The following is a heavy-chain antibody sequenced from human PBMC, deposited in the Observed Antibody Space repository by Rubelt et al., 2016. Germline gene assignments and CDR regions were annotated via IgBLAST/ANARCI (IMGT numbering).Heavy chain of an antibody. CDR3: ATDRFRWRY. D-gene: IGHD5-24*01. J-gene: IGHJ4*02. CDR1: GFDFSNYW. CDR2: LKGDGGET. V-gene: IGHV3-7*01. Sequence: EVQLVESGGGLVQPGGSLRLSCAASGFDFSNYWMSWVRQAPGNGLEWVATLKGDGGETYYVDSVKGRFAISRDNPKKSLYLQMNSLRAEDTALYYCATDRFRWRYWGQGTLVTVSS.